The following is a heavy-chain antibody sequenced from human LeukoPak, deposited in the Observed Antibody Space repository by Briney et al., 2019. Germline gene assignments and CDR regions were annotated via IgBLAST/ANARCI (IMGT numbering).Heavy chain of an antibody. V-gene: IGHV4-39*07. CDR3: ARSYSSSWYGHYYYYYMDV. CDR1: GGSISSSSYY. J-gene: IGHJ6*03. Sequence: SETLSLTCTVSGGSISSSSYYWGWIRQPPGKGLEWIGSIYYSGSTYYNPSLKSRVTISVDTSKNQFSLKLSSVTAADTAVYYCARSYSSSWYGHYYYYYMDVWGKGTTVTISS. D-gene: IGHD6-13*01. CDR2: IYYSGST.